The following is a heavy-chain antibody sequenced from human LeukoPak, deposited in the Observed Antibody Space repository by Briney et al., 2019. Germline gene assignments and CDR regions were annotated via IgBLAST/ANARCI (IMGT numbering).Heavy chain of an antibody. D-gene: IGHD3-22*01. V-gene: IGHV3-53*01. CDR2: IYSGGST. J-gene: IGHJ4*02. Sequence: GGSLRLSCAASEFTFSDFHMNWIRQAPGKGLEWVSVIYSGGSTYYADSVKGRFTISRDNSKNTLYLQMNSLRAEDTAVYYCARDPKYYYDSSGYGYWGQGTLVTVSS. CDR1: EFTFSDFH. CDR3: ARDPKYYYDSSGYGY.